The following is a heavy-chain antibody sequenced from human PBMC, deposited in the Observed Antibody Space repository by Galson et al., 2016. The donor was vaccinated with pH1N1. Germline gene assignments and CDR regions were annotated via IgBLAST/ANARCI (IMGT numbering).Heavy chain of an antibody. CDR2: IYTSGST. V-gene: IGHV4-4*07. CDR3: ARDRGSVDIGTYYFDY. D-gene: IGHD5-12*01. Sequence: SETLSLTCSVSGGSISSYYWSWIRQPAGKGLEWIGRIYTSGSTIYNPSLKSRVTMSVDTSKNQFSLKVSSVTAADTAVYYCARDRGSVDIGTYYFDYWGQGTLVTVSS. CDR1: GGSISSYY. J-gene: IGHJ4*02.